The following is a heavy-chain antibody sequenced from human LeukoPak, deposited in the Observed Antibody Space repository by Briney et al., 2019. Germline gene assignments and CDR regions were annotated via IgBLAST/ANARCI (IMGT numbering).Heavy chain of an antibody. CDR1: GESFSGYY. CDR3: AKVYSSSSRDAFDV. CDR2: INHSGST. D-gene: IGHD6-6*01. Sequence: SETLSLTCAVYGESFSGYYWSWVRKSPGKGLEWMGEINHSGSTNYNSSLKSRVTISVDTSKSQFSLRLSSVTAADTAVYYCAKVYSSSSRDAFDVWGQGTMVTVSS. J-gene: IGHJ3*01. V-gene: IGHV4-34*01.